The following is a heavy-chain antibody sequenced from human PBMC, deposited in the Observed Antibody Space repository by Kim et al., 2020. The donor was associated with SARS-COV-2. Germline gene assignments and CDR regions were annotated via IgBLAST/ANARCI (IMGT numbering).Heavy chain of an antibody. CDR1: GFTFSSYA. V-gene: IGHV3-30-3*01. Sequence: GSLRLSCAASGFTFSSYAMHWVRQAPGKGLEWVAVISYDGSNKYYADSVKGRFTISRDNSKNTLYLQMNSLRAEDTAVYYCASLEWELSSFDIWGQGTMVTVSS. CDR2: ISYDGSNK. J-gene: IGHJ3*02. D-gene: IGHD1-26*01. CDR3: ASLEWELSSFDI.